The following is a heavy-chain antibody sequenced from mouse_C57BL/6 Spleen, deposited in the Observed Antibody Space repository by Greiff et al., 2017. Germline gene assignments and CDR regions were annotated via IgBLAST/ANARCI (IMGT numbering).Heavy chain of an antibody. D-gene: IGHD2-5*01. CDR2: IYPGSGNT. J-gene: IGHJ2*01. Sequence: VQLQQSGPELVKPGASVKISCTASGYSFTSYYIHWVKQRPGQGLEWIGWIYPGSGNTKYNEKFKGKATLTADTSSSTAYMQLSSLTSEDSAVYYCANYYSKYDYFAYWGQGTTLTVSS. CDR1: GYSFTSYY. V-gene: IGHV1-66*01. CDR3: ANYYSKYDYFAY.